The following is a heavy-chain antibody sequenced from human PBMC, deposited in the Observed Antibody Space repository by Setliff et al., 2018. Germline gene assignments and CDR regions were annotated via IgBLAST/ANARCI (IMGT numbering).Heavy chain of an antibody. V-gene: IGHV4-39*01. Sequence: PWETLSLTCTVSGDSISSSNYYWGWIRQPPGKGLEWIAAIKYSGSTSFNPSLKSRVTISVDKSKSQFSLKLSSVTAVDTAVYYCARQGTYCDGGGGSCFPPNYWGQGTLVTVSS. J-gene: IGHJ4*02. CDR3: ARQGTYCDGGGGSCFPPNY. CDR1: GDSISSSNYY. D-gene: IGHD2-15*01. CDR2: IKYSGST.